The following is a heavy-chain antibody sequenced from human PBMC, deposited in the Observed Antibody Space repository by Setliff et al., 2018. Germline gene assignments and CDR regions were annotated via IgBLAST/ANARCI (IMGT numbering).Heavy chain of an antibody. CDR1: GGSISSSDSNTNW. CDR2: INHSGNT. CDR3: ARQASLYYYDSSGYYDY. V-gene: IGHV4-4*02. D-gene: IGHD3-22*01. Sequence: PSETLSLTCAVSGGSISSSDSNTNWWSWVRQPPGKGLEWIGEINHSGNTNYNPSLKSRVTISVDTSKNQFSLKLSSVTAADTAVYYCARQASLYYYDSSGYYDYWGQGTLVTVSS. J-gene: IGHJ4*02.